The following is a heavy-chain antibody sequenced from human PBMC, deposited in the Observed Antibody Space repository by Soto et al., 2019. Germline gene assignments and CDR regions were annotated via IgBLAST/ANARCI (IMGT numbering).Heavy chain of an antibody. D-gene: IGHD6-13*01. CDR1: GGTFSSYA. J-gene: IGHJ6*02. CDR3: ARGGPETGSSWYRRTYYYYYGMDV. CDR2: MNPNSGNT. V-gene: IGHV1-8*02. Sequence: ASVKVSCKASGGTFSSYAISWVRQAPGQGLEWMGWMNPNSGNTGYAQKFQGRVTVTRNTSISTAYMELSSLRSEDAAVYYCARGGPETGSSWYRRTYYYYYGMDVWGQGTTVTVSS.